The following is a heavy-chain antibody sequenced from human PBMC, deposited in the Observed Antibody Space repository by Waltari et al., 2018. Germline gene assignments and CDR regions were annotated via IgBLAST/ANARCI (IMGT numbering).Heavy chain of an antibody. CDR2: INPKSGAT. V-gene: IGHV1-2*04. CDR1: GYTFTDYH. Sequence: QVQLVQSGAEVTKPGASVKVSCRPSGYTFTDYHLHWVRQAPGQGIEWMGWINPKSGATDYAQTVQGWVTMTRDTSTSTVFMELSSLKSDDTAVYYCARRSCNGECYAPYIYWGQGTLVTVSS. D-gene: IGHD2-8*01. J-gene: IGHJ4*02. CDR3: ARRSCNGECYAPYIY.